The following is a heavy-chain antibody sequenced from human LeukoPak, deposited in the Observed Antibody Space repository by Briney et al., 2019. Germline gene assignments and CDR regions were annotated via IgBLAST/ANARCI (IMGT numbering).Heavy chain of an antibody. D-gene: IGHD2-2*01. CDR3: ARDYAYCSSTSCYSALDY. J-gene: IGHJ4*02. V-gene: IGHV1-69*05. Sequence: SVKVSCKASGGTFSSYAISWVRQAPGQGLEWMGGIIPIFGTANYAQKFQGRVTITTDESASTAYMELSSLRSEDTAVYYCARDYAYCSSTSCYSALDYWGQGTLVTVSS. CDR1: GGTFSSYA. CDR2: IIPIFGTA.